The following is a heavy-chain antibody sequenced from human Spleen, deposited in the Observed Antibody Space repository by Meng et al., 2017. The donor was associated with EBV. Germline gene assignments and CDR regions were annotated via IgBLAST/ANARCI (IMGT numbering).Heavy chain of an antibody. J-gene: IGHJ4*02. CDR3: ARAGYHRPASEY. D-gene: IGHD2-15*01. CDR2: IHHSGGT. CDR1: RGFITSGDW. Sequence: QWKRRVQGPGMVGASGTLPLTLAVSRGFITSGDWWSWVRLSPGKGLEWIGEIHHSGGTSYNPSLKSRVTISLDMSKDQFSLRLSSVTAADTAVYYCARAGYHRPASEYWGQGTLVTVSS. V-gene: IGHV4-4*02.